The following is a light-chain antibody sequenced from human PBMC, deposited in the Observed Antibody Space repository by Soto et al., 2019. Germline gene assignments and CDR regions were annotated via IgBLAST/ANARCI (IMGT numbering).Light chain of an antibody. CDR1: TNDVGGYNY. V-gene: IGLV2-14*03. CDR3: SSYTSGRDVYV. CDR2: GVT. J-gene: IGLJ1*01. Sequence: QSALTQPASVSGSPGQSITISCSGTTNDVGGYNYVSWYQQHPGKAPKLLIYGVTDRPSGVSTRFSGSKSGDTASLTISGLQADDEADYYCSSYTSGRDVYVFGGGTKVTVL.